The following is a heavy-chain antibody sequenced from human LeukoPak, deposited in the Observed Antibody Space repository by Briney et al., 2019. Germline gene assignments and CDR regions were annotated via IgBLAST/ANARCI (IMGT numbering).Heavy chain of an antibody. CDR3: ARGSIVGATIDC. V-gene: IGHV4-30-4*08. CDR2: IYYSGST. Sequence: PSQTLSLTCTVSGGSISSGGYYWSWIRQPPGKGLEWIGYIYYSGSTYYNPSLKSRVTISVDTSKNQFSLKLSSVTAADTAVYYCARGSIVGATIDCWGQGTLVTVSS. CDR1: GGSISSGGYY. J-gene: IGHJ4*02. D-gene: IGHD1-26*01.